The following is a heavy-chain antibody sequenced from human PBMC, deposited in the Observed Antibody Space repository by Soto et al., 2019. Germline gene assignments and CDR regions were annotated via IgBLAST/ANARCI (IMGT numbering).Heavy chain of an antibody. CDR1: GYSFTSYW. V-gene: IGHV5-51*01. CDR2: IYPGDSDT. CDR3: ARAEGDYYYGMDV. Sequence: GEPRKIYCKGSGYSFTSYWIGWVRQMPGKGLEWMGIIYPGDSDTRYSPSFQGQVTISADKSISTAYLQWSSLKASDTAMYYCARAEGDYYYGMDVWGQGTTVTVSS. J-gene: IGHJ6*02.